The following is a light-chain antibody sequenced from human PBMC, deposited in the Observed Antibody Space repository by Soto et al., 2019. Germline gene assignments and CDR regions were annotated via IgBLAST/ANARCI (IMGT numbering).Light chain of an antibody. Sequence: AIRMTQSPSSLSASTGGRVTITCRASQGISSYLACYQQKPGKAPKLLIYAASTLQSGVPSRFSGSGSGTDFTLTISCLQSEDFATYYCQQYNSYPGTFGPGTKVDIK. CDR2: AAS. CDR1: QGISSY. CDR3: QQYNSYPGT. J-gene: IGKJ3*01. V-gene: IGKV1-8*01.